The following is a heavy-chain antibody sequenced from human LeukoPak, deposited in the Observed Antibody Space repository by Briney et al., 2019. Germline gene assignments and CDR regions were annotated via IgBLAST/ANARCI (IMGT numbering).Heavy chain of an antibody. V-gene: IGHV3-23*01. J-gene: IGHJ5*02. CDR2: IFPSGGEI. D-gene: IGHD3-3*02. CDR3: ARVAHFEGFDP. CDR1: GFTFSTFA. Sequence: GGSLTLSCPASGFTFSTFAMIWVRQPPGKGLEGVASIFPSGGEIHYADSVRGRFTISRDNSKSTLSLQMNSLRAEDTAVYYCARVAHFEGFDPWGQGTLVTVSS.